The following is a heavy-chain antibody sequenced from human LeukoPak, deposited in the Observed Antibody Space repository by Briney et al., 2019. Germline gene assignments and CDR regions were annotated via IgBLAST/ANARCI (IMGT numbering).Heavy chain of an antibody. D-gene: IGHD6-13*01. J-gene: IGHJ5*02. Sequence: SETLSLTCAVYGXSFXXXYXXWXXXPXGXGLEWIXEINHXGSTNYNPSLRSRVTISVDTSKNQFSLKLSSVTAADTAVYYCARGRFRGLSKATSAAAPFDPWGQGTLVTVSS. CDR3: ARGRFRGLSKATSAAAPFDP. V-gene: IGHV4-34*01. CDR2: INHXGST. CDR1: GXSFXXXY.